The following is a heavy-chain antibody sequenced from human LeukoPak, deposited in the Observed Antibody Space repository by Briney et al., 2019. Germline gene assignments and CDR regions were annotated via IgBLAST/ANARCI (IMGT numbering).Heavy chain of an antibody. J-gene: IGHJ4*02. CDR3: RRQNSPGLDS. V-gene: IGHV4-39*01. Sequence: PSDTLSLPWTVSVGSISVSTDHWGWIRQPPGKGLQWIGIVYPSGATYYHPHKNSRVTISVNTSKNQCSLGLSSVAATDAGVYFCRRQNSPGLDSWGQGTLVTVSS. CDR1: VGSISVSTDH. D-gene: IGHD2/OR15-2a*01. CDR2: VYPSGAT.